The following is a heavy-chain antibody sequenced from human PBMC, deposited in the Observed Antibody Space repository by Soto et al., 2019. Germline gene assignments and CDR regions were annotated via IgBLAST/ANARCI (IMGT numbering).Heavy chain of an antibody. CDR1: GYSFTNFY. CDR3: ARGAVVVPNGLIAGMDV. V-gene: IGHV1-46*01. J-gene: IGHJ1*01. Sequence: GALVKVSCKPSGYSFTNFYVHWVRQAPGQGLEWMGIIDPSSGTTSYTQKFQGRVTMTRDTSMSTVYMELSSLRSEDTAVYYCARGAVVVPNGLIAGMDVWGQGTLVTVSS. D-gene: IGHD2-15*01. CDR2: IDPSSGTT.